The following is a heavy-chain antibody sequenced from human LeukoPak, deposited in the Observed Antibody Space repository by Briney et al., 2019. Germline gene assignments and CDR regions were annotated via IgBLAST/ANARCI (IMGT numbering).Heavy chain of an antibody. J-gene: IGHJ5*02. V-gene: IGHV1-69*04. CDR2: IIPILGIA. Sequence: SVKVSCKASGGTFSSYAISWVRQAPGQGLEWMGRIIPILGIANYAQKFQGRVTITADKSTSTAYMELSSLRSEDTAVYYCARSYQAFGVVTPYNWFDPWGQGTLVTVSS. CDR1: GGTFSSYA. CDR3: ARSYQAFGVVTPYNWFDP. D-gene: IGHD3-3*01.